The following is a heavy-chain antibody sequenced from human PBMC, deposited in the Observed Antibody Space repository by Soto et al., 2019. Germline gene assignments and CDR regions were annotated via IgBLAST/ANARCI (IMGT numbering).Heavy chain of an antibody. D-gene: IGHD6-13*01. CDR3: ARGREQQLVRQGFYYYYYYGMDV. CDR2: ISAYNGNT. J-gene: IGHJ6*02. Sequence: ASVKVSCKASGYTFTSYGISWVRQAPGQGLEWMGRISAYNGNTNYAQKLQGRVTMTTDTSTSTAYMELRSLRSDDTAVYYCARGREQQLVRQGFYYYYYYGMDVWGQGTTVTVSS. CDR1: GYTFTSYG. V-gene: IGHV1-18*01.